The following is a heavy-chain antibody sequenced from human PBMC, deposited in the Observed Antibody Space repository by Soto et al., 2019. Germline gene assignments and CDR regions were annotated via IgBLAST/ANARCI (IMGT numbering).Heavy chain of an antibody. V-gene: IGHV5-51*01. D-gene: IGHD3-9*01. CDR3: ARLGTSSRPPDSIRYFDWLLSNYYGMDV. CDR2: IYPGDSDT. CDR1: GYSFTSYW. Sequence: GESLKISCKGSGYSFTSYWIGWVRQMPGKGLEWMGIIYPGDSDTRYSPSFQGQVTISADKSISTAYLQWSSLKASDTAMYYCARLGTSSRPPDSIRYFDWLLSNYYGMDVWGQGTTVTVSS. J-gene: IGHJ6*02.